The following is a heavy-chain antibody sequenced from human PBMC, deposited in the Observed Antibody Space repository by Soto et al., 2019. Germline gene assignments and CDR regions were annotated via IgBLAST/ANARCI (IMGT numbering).Heavy chain of an antibody. CDR3: AVTTAPTVRPAYYFDY. Sequence: SETLSLTSTVSGGSSRSYYCSWIRPPPGKGLEWTGYIYYSGSTYYNPSLKSRVTISVDTSKNQFSLKLSSVTAADTAVYYCAVTTAPTVRPAYYFDYWGQGTLVTVSS. V-gene: IGHV4-59*06. CDR1: GGSSRSYY. D-gene: IGHD4-4*01. J-gene: IGHJ4*02. CDR2: IYYSGST.